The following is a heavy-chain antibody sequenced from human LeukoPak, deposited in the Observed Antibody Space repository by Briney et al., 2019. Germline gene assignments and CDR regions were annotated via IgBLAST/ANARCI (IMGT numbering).Heavy chain of an antibody. D-gene: IGHD6-13*01. Sequence: SETLSLTCAVSGGSISSSNWWSWVRQPPGKGLEWIGEIYHSGSTNYNPSLKSRVTTSVDKSKNQFSLKLSSVPAADTAVYYCARVDSSSWFDYYYYGMDVWGQGTTVTVSS. CDR3: ARVDSSSWFDYYYYGMDV. CDR2: IYHSGST. CDR1: GGSISSSNW. V-gene: IGHV4-4*02. J-gene: IGHJ6*02.